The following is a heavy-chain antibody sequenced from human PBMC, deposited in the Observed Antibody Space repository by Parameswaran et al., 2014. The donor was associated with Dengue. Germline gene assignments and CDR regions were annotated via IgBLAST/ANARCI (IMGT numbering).Heavy chain of an antibody. Sequence: WVRQAPGQGLEWMGWINPNSGGTNYAQKFQGWVTMTRDTSISTAYMELSRLRSDDMAVYYCARGAYYDLEDAFDIWGQGTMVTVSS. CDR2: INPNSGGT. CDR3: ARGAYYDLEDAFDI. D-gene: IGHD3-3*01. J-gene: IGHJ3*02. V-gene: IGHV1-2*04.